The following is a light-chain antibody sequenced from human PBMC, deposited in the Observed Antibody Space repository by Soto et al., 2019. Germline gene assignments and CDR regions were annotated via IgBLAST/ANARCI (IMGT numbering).Light chain of an antibody. Sequence: QSVLTQPASVSGSPGQSITISCTGTASDVGAFNHVSWYQQHPNKAPTLVIYDVNKRPSGVSSRFSGSKSGDTASLNFFSFQVEDGADYFCSSFSSSSTPVLFGGGTKVTVL. CDR2: DVN. J-gene: IGLJ3*02. CDR3: SSFSSSSTPVL. CDR1: ASDVGAFNH. V-gene: IGLV2-14*03.